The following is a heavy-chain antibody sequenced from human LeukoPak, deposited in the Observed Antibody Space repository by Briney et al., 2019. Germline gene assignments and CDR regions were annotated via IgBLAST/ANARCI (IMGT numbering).Heavy chain of an antibody. J-gene: IGHJ6*03. D-gene: IGHD5-18*01. V-gene: IGHV3-23*01. CDR1: GFTFSNYA. CDR2: ISGSGGST. Sequence: GGTLRLSCAASGFTFSNYAMSWVRQAPGKGLEWVSTISGSGGSTYYADSVKGRFTISRDNSKNTLYLQMNSLRAEDTAVYYCARVDTAMVKRYYYYMDVWGKGTTVTVSS. CDR3: ARVDTAMVKRYYYYMDV.